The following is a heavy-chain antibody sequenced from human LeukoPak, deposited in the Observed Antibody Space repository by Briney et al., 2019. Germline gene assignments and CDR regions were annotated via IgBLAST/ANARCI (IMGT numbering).Heavy chain of an antibody. CDR1: GYTFTSYD. CDR2: MNPNSGNT. Sequence: ASVKVSCKASGYTFTSYDINWVRQATGQGLEWMGWMNPNSGNTGYAQKFQGRVTITRNTSISTAYMELSSLRSEDTAVYYCARDSRGRYDFWSGRRRNWFDPWGQGTLVTVSS. CDR3: ARDSRGRYDFWSGRRRNWFDP. D-gene: IGHD3-3*01. J-gene: IGHJ5*02. V-gene: IGHV1-8*03.